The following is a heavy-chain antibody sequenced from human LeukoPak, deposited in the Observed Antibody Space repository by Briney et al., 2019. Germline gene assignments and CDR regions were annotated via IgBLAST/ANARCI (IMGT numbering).Heavy chain of an antibody. Sequence: GASVKVSCKASGYTFTSYGISWVRQAPGQGLEWMGWISAYNGNTNYAQKLQGRVTMTTDTSTSTVYMELRSLRSDDTAVYYCARDPPRIVVVVAATNYYGMDVWGQGITVTVSS. D-gene: IGHD2-15*01. CDR2: ISAYNGNT. V-gene: IGHV1-18*01. J-gene: IGHJ6*02. CDR3: ARDPPRIVVVVAATNYYGMDV. CDR1: GYTFTSYG.